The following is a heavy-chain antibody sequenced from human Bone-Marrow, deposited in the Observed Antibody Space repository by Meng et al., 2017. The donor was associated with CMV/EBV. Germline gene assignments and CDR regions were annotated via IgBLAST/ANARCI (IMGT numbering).Heavy chain of an antibody. D-gene: IGHD1-26*01. J-gene: IGHJ6*02. CDR1: GFTFSSYG. Sequence: GESLKISCAASGFTFSSYGMHWVRQAPGKGLEWVAFIRYDGSNKYYADSVKGRFTISRDNSKNTLYLQMNSLRAEDTAVYYCAKDLTEYSGSYYRRSPSLGGMDVWGQGTTVTVSS. CDR3: AKDLTEYSGSYYRRSPSLGGMDV. V-gene: IGHV3-30*02. CDR2: IRYDGSNK.